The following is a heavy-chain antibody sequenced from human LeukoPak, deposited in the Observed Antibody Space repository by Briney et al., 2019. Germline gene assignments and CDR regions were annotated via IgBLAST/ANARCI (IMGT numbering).Heavy chain of an antibody. J-gene: IGHJ6*03. CDR2: ITSSSSYK. Sequence: PGGSLRLSCAASGFTLSDYSMIWVRQAPGKGLEWVSSITSSSSYKYYADSVKGRFTISRDNAKNSLYLQMNSLRAEDTAVYSCAGLYSSSYRDYYYYIDVWGKGTTVIVSS. V-gene: IGHV3-21*01. D-gene: IGHD6-6*01. CDR1: GFTLSDYS. CDR3: AGLYSSSYRDYYYYIDV.